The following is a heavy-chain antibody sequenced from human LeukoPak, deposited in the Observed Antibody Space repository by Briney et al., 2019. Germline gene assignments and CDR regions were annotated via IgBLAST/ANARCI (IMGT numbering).Heavy chain of an antibody. D-gene: IGHD6-13*01. CDR2: ISGSGGST. J-gene: IGHJ4*02. Sequence: GGSLRLSCAASGFTFSSYGMRWVGQAPGKGVEWVSAISGSGGSTYYADSGKGRVTISRDNYKNTLYLQMNSLRAEDTAVYYCAMYSSSWYNYYYYFDYWGQGTLVTVSS. V-gene: IGHV3-23*01. CDR3: AMYSSSWYNYYYYFDY. CDR1: GFTFSSYG.